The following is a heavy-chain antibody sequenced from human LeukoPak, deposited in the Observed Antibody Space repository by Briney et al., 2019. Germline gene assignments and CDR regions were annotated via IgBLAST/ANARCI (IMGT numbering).Heavy chain of an antibody. Sequence: GGSLRLSCAASGFTFSTYGMHWVRQAPGKGLEGVAFIRYDGSNKYYADSVKGRFTISRDNSKNTLYLQMNSLRAEDTAVYYCAKAGWFGDPADYWGQGTLVTVSS. D-gene: IGHD3-10*01. CDR2: IRYDGSNK. CDR1: GFTFSTYG. CDR3: AKAGWFGDPADY. J-gene: IGHJ4*02. V-gene: IGHV3-30*02.